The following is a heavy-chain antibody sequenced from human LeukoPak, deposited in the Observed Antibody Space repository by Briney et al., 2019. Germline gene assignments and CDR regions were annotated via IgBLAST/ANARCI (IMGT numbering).Heavy chain of an antibody. CDR2: IWYDGSNK. J-gene: IGHJ4*02. D-gene: IGHD3-10*01. CDR1: GFTFSSYG. V-gene: IGHV3-33*01. Sequence: PGRSLKLSCAASGFTFSSYGMHWVRQAPGKGLEWAAAIWYDGSNKYYVDSVKGRFTISRDNSENTLYLQMNSLRAEDTAVYYCARDKGSGSSPLGFAFWGQGALVTVSS. CDR3: ARDKGSGSSPLGFAF.